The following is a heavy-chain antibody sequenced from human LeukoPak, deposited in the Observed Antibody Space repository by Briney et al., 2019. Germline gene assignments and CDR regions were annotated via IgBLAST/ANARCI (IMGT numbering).Heavy chain of an antibody. V-gene: IGHV3-53*01. CDR3: ASPGGQHRDGYI. Sequence: GGSLRLSCTASGFTFNIYAMTWVRQAPGKGLEWVSVIYSGGSTYYADSVKGRFTISRDNSKNTLYLQMNSLRAEDTAVYYCASPGGQHRDGYIWGQGTLVTVSS. CDR1: GFTFNIYA. D-gene: IGHD5-24*01. J-gene: IGHJ1*01. CDR2: IYSGGST.